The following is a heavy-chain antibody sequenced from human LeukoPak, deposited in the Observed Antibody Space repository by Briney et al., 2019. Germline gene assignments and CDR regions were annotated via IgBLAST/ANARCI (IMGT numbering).Heavy chain of an antibody. J-gene: IGHJ6*02. CDR2: IKSKTDGGTT. CDR3: TTPGPPVTTYYYGMDV. V-gene: IGHV3-15*01. D-gene: IGHD4-17*01. Sequence: EAGGSLRLSCTASGFTFGDYAMSWVRQAPGKGLEWVGRIKSKTDGGTTDYAAPVKGRFTISRDDSKNTLYLQMNSLKTEDTAVYYCTTPGPPVTTYYYGMDVWGQGTTVTVSS. CDR1: GFTFGDYA.